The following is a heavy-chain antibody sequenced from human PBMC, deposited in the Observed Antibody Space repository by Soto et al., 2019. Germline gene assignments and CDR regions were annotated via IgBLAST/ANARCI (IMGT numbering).Heavy chain of an antibody. D-gene: IGHD3-3*01. CDR1: GGTFSSYA. Sequence: QVQLVQSGAEVKKPGSSVKVSCKASGGTFSSYAISWVRQAPGQGLEWMGGIIPIFGTANYAQKFQGRVTITADESTSTGYMGLSSLGSEDTAVYYCAREQYYDFWSGQHREYYFDYWGQGTLVTVSS. J-gene: IGHJ4*02. CDR3: AREQYYDFWSGQHREYYFDY. CDR2: IIPIFGTA. V-gene: IGHV1-69*01.